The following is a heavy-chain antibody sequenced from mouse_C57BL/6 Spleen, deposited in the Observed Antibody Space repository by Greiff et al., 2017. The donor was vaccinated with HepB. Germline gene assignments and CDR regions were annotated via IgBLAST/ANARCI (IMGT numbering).Heavy chain of an antibody. V-gene: IGHV1-55*01. CDR2: IYPGSGST. D-gene: IGHD1-1*01. CDR3: AREYYYGCSFFAY. J-gene: IGHJ3*01. Sequence: QVQLQQSGAELVKPGASVKMSCKASGYTFTSYWITWVKQRPGQGLEWIGDIYPGSGSTNYNEKFKSKATLTVDTSSSTAYMQLSSLTSEDSAVYYCAREYYYGCSFFAYWGQGTLVTVSA. CDR1: GYTFTSYW.